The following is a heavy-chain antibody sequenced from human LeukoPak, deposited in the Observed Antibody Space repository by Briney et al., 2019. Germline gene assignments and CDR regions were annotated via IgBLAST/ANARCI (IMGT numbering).Heavy chain of an antibody. CDR1: GFTVSNSY. CDR2: IYSGDIGGYT. V-gene: IGHV3-66*01. Sequence: GGSLRLSCAASGFTVSNSYMSWVRQAPGKGLEWDSVIYSGDIGGYTYYSDSVKGRFTISRDNSKNTLNLQMNSLRDEDTAVYYCARDPNYYNYGMDVRGQGTMVTVSS. J-gene: IGHJ6*02. CDR3: ARDPNYYNYGMDV.